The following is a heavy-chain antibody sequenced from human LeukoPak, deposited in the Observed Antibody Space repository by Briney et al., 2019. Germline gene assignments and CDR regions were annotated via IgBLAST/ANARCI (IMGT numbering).Heavy chain of an antibody. Sequence: GASVKVSCKTSGFTFTDYYLNWVRQAPGQGLQWMGWIRPNTGDTNYAQEFQGRVTVTRDTSISTVYMELSSLRSDDSAVYYCARTKFVTTIPAAIGTLDPWGQGTLVIVSP. V-gene: IGHV1-2*02. CDR1: GFTFTDYY. D-gene: IGHD2-2*02. CDR2: IRPNTGDT. CDR3: ARTKFVTTIPAAIGTLDP. J-gene: IGHJ5*02.